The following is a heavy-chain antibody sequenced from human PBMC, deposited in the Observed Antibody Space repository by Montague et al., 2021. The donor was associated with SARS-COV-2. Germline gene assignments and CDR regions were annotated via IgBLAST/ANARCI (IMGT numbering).Heavy chain of an antibody. CDR1: GGSFSSYY. CDR3: ARYTRQIRLIVFDYGMDV. D-gene: IGHD4-17*01. CDR2: IYYSGST. Sequence: SETLSLTCAVYGGSFSSYYWSWIRQPPGKGLEWIGYIYYSGSTNYNPSLKSRVTISVDTSKNQFSLKLSSVTAADTAVYYCARYTRQIRLIVFDYGMDVWGQGTTVTVSS. V-gene: IGHV4-59*01. J-gene: IGHJ6*02.